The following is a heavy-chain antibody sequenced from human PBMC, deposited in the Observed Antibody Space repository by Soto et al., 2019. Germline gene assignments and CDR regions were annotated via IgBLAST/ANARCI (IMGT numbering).Heavy chain of an antibody. CDR2: IYYSGIT. CDR1: GGSITSSSCY. J-gene: IGHJ4*02. Sequence: QLQLQESGPGLVKPSETLSLTCTVSGGSITSSSCYWDWIRQPPGKGLEWIGGIYYSGITYYNPHLNTRVTISVDQSKNHFSQQMSPVTAAHTTVYYCARRKTSYAYGSGGYDYWGQGNLVTVSS. D-gene: IGHD3-10*01. CDR3: ARRKTSYAYGSGGYDY. V-gene: IGHV4-39*02.